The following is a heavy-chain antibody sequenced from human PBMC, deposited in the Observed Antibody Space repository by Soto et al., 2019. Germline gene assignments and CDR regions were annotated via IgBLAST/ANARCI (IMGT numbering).Heavy chain of an antibody. CDR3: ARARGARYLDY. Sequence: PSETLSLTCTVSGGSISSYYWSWIRQPPGKGLEWIGYIYYSGSTNYNPSLKSRVTISVDTSKNQFSLKLSSVTAADTAVYYCARARGARYLDYWGQGTLVTVSS. V-gene: IGHV4-59*08. CDR2: IYYSGST. D-gene: IGHD2-15*01. J-gene: IGHJ4*02. CDR1: GGSISSYY.